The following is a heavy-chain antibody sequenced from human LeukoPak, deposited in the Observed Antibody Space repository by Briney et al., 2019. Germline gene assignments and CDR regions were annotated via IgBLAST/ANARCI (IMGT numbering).Heavy chain of an antibody. V-gene: IGHV3-30*03. CDR3: AREGGGAGIYYYYYYMDV. Sequence: GGSLRLSCAASGFTFSSYGMHWVRQAPGKGLEWVAVISYDGSNKYYADSVKGRFTISRDNSKNTLYLQMNSLRAEDTAVYYCAREGGGAGIYYYYYYMDVWGKGTTVTISS. D-gene: IGHD3-16*01. J-gene: IGHJ6*03. CDR1: GFTFSSYG. CDR2: ISYDGSNK.